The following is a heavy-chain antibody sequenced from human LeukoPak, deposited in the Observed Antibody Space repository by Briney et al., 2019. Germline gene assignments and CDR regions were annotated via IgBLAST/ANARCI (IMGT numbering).Heavy chain of an antibody. Sequence: SGRVSCKASVGTVTSYAISWVGQAPRQGLEWMGGIIPIFGTANYAQKFQGIVTITADESTSTAYMELSSLSSEDTAVYYCAREGTFHSPFDYWGQGTLVTVSS. V-gene: IGHV1-69*13. CDR3: AREGTFHSPFDY. J-gene: IGHJ4*02. D-gene: IGHD2-15*01. CDR1: VGTVTSYA. CDR2: IIPIFGTA.